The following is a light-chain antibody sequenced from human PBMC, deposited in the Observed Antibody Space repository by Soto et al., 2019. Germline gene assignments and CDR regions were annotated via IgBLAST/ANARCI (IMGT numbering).Light chain of an antibody. J-gene: IGKJ1*01. Sequence: DIQMTQSPSTLSGSVGDRVTITCRASQTISSWLAWYQQKPGKAPKLLIYKASTLKSGVPSRFGGSGSGTEFTLTISSLQTDDFATYYCQHYNSYSEAFGQGTKVEL. CDR1: QTISSW. CDR3: QHYNSYSEA. V-gene: IGKV1-5*03. CDR2: KAS.